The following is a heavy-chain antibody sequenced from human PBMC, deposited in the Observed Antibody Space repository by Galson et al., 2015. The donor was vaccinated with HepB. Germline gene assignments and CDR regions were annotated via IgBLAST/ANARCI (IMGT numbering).Heavy chain of an antibody. V-gene: IGHV1-18*01. J-gene: IGHJ4*02. CDR1: GYTFTTYD. Sequence: SVKVSCKASGYTFTTYDITWVRQAPGQGLEWMGGISTYNANKTNYAQRLQGRVTMTTDTSTSTAYIELRSLRSDDTAVYYCARGWLRDESPFFVYWGQGTLVTVSS. CDR3: ARGWLRDESPFFVY. CDR2: ISTYNANKT. D-gene: IGHD3-3*02.